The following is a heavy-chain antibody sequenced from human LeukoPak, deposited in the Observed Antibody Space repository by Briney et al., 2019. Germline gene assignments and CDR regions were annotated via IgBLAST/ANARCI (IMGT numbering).Heavy chain of an antibody. CDR2: ISSSSTYI. J-gene: IGHJ4*02. D-gene: IGHD2-2*01. V-gene: IGHV3-21*01. CDR1: GFSFNSYS. Sequence: GVSLRLSCVGSGFSFNSYSMNWVRQAPGMGLEWVSSISSSSTYIYYADSLKGRITISRDNAKNSLYLQMDGLRVEDTAVYFCARVWSPPYTSTWPDYFDYWGQGALVTVSS. CDR3: ARVWSPPYTSTWPDYFDY.